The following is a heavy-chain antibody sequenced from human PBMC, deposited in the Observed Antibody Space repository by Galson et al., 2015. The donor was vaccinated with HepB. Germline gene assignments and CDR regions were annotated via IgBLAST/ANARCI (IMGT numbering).Heavy chain of an antibody. J-gene: IGHJ4*02. CDR1: GFTFSNAW. V-gene: IGHV3-15*01. D-gene: IGHD3-22*01. Sequence: SLRLSCAASGFTFSNAWMSWVRQAPGKGLEWVGRIKSKTDGGTTDYAAPVKGRFTISRDDSKNTLYLQMNSLKTEDTAVYYCTTDTFYYYDSSGYALFDYWGQGTLVTVSS. CDR2: IKSKTDGGTT. CDR3: TTDTFYYYDSSGYALFDY.